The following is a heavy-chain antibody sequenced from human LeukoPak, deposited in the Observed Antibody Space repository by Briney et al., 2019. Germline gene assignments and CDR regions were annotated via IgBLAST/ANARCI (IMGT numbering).Heavy chain of an antibody. CDR3: ARCTSTSCYNFDY. J-gene: IGHJ4*02. D-gene: IGHD2-2*02. V-gene: IGHV4-61*09. CDR1: GVSINSGSYY. Sequence: SETLSLTCTVSGVSINSGSYYWNWIRQSAGKGLEWIGHIYTTGSTNCNPSLKSRVTISLDTSKNQFSLKLNSVTAADTAVFYCARCTSTSCYNFDYWGQGTLVTVSS. CDR2: IYTTGST.